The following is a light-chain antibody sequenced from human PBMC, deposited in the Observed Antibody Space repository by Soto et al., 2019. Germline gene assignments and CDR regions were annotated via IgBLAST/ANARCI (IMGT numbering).Light chain of an antibody. Sequence: EIVMTQSPATLSVSPGERATLSCRASQSVSSNVAWYQQKPGQAPRLLIYGASTRATGIPARFSCSASWTEFTLAMSSLQSEDFAVYYCQQYKNGPPVTFGRATKVEIK. CDR1: QSVSSN. V-gene: IGKV3-15*01. J-gene: IGKJ1*01. CDR3: QQYKNGPPVT. CDR2: GAS.